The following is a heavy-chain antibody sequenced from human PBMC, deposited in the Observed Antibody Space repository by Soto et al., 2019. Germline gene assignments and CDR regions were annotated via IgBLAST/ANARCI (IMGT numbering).Heavy chain of an antibody. V-gene: IGHV4-31*03. J-gene: IGHJ5*02. D-gene: IGHD3-9*01. CDR2: IYYSGST. CDR1: GGSISSGGYY. CDR3: ARAHPLRYFDWLLSWFDP. Sequence: SETLSLTCTVSGGSISSGGYYWSWIRQHPGKGLEWIGYIYYSGSTYYNPSLKSRVTISVDTSKNQSSLKLSSVTAADTAVYYCARAHPLRYFDWLLSWFDPWGQGTLVTVSS.